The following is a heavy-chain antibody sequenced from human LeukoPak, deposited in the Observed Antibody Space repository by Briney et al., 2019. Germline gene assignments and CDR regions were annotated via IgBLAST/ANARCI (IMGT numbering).Heavy chain of an antibody. CDR3: ARSSEIVATSTFDY. CDR2: IFYSGST. J-gene: IGHJ4*02. CDR1: GGSISGYY. Sequence: PSETLSLTCTVSGGSISGYYWSWIRQPPGKGLEWIGYIFYSGSTNYNPSLKSRVTISVDTSKNQFSLKLSSVTAADTAVYYCARSSEIVATSTFDYWGQGTLVTVSS. D-gene: IGHD5-12*01. V-gene: IGHV4-59*01.